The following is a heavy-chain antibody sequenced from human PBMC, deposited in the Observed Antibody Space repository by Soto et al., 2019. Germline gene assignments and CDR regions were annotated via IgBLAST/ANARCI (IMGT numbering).Heavy chain of an antibody. V-gene: IGHV4-39*01. J-gene: IGHJ3*02. CDR3: ARRITMIVYFDAFDI. CDR2: IYYSGST. D-gene: IGHD3-22*01. CDR1: GGSISSSSYY. Sequence: SSETLSLTCTVSGGSISSSSYYWGWIRQPPGKGLEWIGSIYYSGSTYYNPSLKSRVTISVDTSKNQFSLKLSSVTAADTAVYYCARRITMIVYFDAFDIWGQGTMVTVSS.